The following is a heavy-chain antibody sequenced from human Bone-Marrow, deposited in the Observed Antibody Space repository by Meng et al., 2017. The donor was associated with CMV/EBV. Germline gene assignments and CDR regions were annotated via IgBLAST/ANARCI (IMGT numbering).Heavy chain of an antibody. J-gene: IGHJ3*02. CDR2: FDPEDGET. CDR3: ATRDEGGAFDI. V-gene: IGHV1-24*01. CDR1: GYTLTELS. D-gene: IGHD2-21*02. Sequence: QVHLGHAVAEVKKPGASGKVSCKVSGYTLTELSMPGGRQAPGKGLEWMGDFDPEDGETIYAQKFQGRVTMTEDTSTDTAYMELSSLRSEDTAVYYCATRDEGGAFDIWGQGTMVTVSS.